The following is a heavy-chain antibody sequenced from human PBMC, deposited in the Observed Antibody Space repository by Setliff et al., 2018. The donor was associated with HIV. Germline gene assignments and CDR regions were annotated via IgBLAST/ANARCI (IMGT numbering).Heavy chain of an antibody. D-gene: IGHD7-27*01. Sequence: SETLSLTCAVSGYSISTAYYWGWIRQPPGKGLEWIGSVYHSGTTYYNPSLKSRVTISVDMSNNQFSLKVTSVTAADTAVYYCARQPSWGSIDYWGQGTLVTVSS. CDR1: GYSISTAYY. CDR2: VYHSGTT. CDR3: ARQPSWGSIDY. V-gene: IGHV4-38-2*01. J-gene: IGHJ4*02.